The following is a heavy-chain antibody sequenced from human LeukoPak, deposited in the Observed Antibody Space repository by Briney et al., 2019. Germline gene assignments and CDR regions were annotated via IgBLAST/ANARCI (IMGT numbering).Heavy chain of an antibody. J-gene: IGHJ5*02. CDR3: ARDNSVEDTAWWFDP. CDR1: GYTLTELS. CDR2: FDPEDGET. V-gene: IGHV1-24*01. Sequence: ASVKVSCKVSGYTLTELSMHWVRQAPGKGLEWMGGFDPEDGETIYAQKFQGRVTMARDMSTSTDYMELSSLRSEDTAVYYCARDNSVEDTAWWFDPWGQGTLVTVSS. D-gene: IGHD4-23*01.